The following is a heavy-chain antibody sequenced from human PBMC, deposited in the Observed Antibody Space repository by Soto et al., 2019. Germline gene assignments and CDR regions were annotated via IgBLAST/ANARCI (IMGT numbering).Heavy chain of an antibody. CDR3: ARARWYYYDSSGRHFDY. CDR2: INHSGST. D-gene: IGHD3-22*01. J-gene: IGHJ4*02. Sequence: SETLSLTCAVYGGSFSGYYWSWIRQPPGKGLEWIGEINHSGSTNYNPSLKSRVTISVDTSKNQFSLKLSSVTAADTAVYYCARARWYYYDSSGRHFDYWGQGTLVTVSS. V-gene: IGHV4-34*01. CDR1: GGSFSGYY.